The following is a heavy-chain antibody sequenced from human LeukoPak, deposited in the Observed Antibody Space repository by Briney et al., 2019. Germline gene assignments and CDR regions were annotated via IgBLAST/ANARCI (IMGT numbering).Heavy chain of an antibody. V-gene: IGHV3-30*04. CDR3: ARESYYDFWSGTYYYMDV. D-gene: IGHD3-3*01. CDR2: ISYDGSNN. CDR1: GFTFSSYV. Sequence: GGSLRLSCAASGFTFSSYVMHWVRQAPGKGLEWVALISYDGSNNYYADSVKGRFSISRDNSKNMLYLQMNSLRAEDTAVYYCARESYYDFWSGTYYYMDVWGKGTTVTVSS. J-gene: IGHJ6*03.